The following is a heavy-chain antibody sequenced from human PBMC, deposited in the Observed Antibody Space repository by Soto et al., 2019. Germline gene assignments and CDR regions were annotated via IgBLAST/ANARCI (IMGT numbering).Heavy chain of an antibody. CDR2: ISYDGSNK. D-gene: IGHD3-10*01. V-gene: IGHV3-30*18. J-gene: IGHJ4*02. Sequence: QVQLVESGGGVVQPGRSLRLSCAASGFTFSSYGMHWVRQAPGKGLEWVAVISYDGSNKYYADSVKGRFTISRDNSKSTLYLQMNSLRAEDTAVYYCAKASSYGSGSYYKRYSSGPNDYWGQGTLVTVSS. CDR1: GFTFSSYG. CDR3: AKASSYGSGSYYKRYSSGPNDY.